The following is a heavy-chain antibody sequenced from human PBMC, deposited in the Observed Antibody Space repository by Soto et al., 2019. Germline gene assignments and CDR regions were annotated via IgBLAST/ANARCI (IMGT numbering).Heavy chain of an antibody. CDR2: ASGSGSGT. Sequence: GGSLRLSCAASGFTFSDYAMAWVRQAPGKGLEWVSSASGSGSGTYYADSVKGRFTISRDNSKNTLFLHMTNLRAGDTALYFCAKGRPGVAAAPDYWGQGTLVTV. CDR1: GFTFSDYA. D-gene: IGHD2-21*01. CDR3: AKGRPGVAAAPDY. J-gene: IGHJ4*02. V-gene: IGHV3-23*01.